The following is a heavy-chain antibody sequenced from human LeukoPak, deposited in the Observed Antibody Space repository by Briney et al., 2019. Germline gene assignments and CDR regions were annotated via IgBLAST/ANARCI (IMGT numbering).Heavy chain of an antibody. V-gene: IGHV3-48*03. CDR1: GFTFSSYE. J-gene: IGHJ6*03. CDR3: ARISYSYGKKAQYYYSYYYMDV. Sequence: GGSLRLSCAASGFTFSSYEMNWVRQAPGKGLEWVSYISSSGSTIYYADSVKGRFTISRDNAKNSLYLQMNSLRADDTAVYYCARISYSYGKKAQYYYSYYYMDVWGKGTTVTVSS. D-gene: IGHD5-18*01. CDR2: ISSSGSTI.